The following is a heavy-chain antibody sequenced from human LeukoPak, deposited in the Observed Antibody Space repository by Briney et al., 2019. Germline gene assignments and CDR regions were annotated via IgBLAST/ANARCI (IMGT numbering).Heavy chain of an antibody. J-gene: IGHJ5*02. Sequence: PSETLSLTCTVFGGSISSSSSYWGWTRQPPGKGLEWIGSIYYSGSTYYNPSLKSRVTISVDTSKNQFSLKLSSVTAADTAVYYCASHYDSSGYNWFDPWGQGTLVTVSS. CDR3: ASHYDSSGYNWFDP. CDR1: GGSISSSSSY. CDR2: IYYSGST. D-gene: IGHD3-22*01. V-gene: IGHV4-39*01.